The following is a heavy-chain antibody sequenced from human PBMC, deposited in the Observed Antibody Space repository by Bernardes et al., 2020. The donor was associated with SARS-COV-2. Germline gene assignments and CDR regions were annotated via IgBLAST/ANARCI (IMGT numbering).Heavy chain of an antibody. CDR3: AREAYYGSGTYGMDV. D-gene: IGHD3-10*01. CDR1: GFTFSSYG. CDR2: ISYDGGEK. J-gene: IGHJ6*02. V-gene: IGHV3-30*03. Sequence: GGSLRLSCAASGFTFSSYGMHWVRQAPGKGLEWVAVISYDGGEKLYADSVKGRFTISRDNSKNTLYLQMNSLRAEDTAVYYCAREAYYGSGTYGMDVWGQGTTVTVSS.